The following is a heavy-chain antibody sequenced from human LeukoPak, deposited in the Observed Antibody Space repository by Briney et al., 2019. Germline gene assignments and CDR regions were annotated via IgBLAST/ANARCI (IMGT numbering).Heavy chain of an antibody. Sequence: PGGSLRLSCAASGFTFSSYAMSWVRQAPGKGLEWVSAIGGSGGSSYYADSVKGRVTISRDNSKNTLYLQMNSLRAEDTAVYYCARKAGYYYGSGDYWGQGTLVTVSS. CDR3: ARKAGYYYGSGDY. J-gene: IGHJ4*02. D-gene: IGHD3-10*01. V-gene: IGHV3-23*01. CDR1: GFTFSSYA. CDR2: IGGSGGSS.